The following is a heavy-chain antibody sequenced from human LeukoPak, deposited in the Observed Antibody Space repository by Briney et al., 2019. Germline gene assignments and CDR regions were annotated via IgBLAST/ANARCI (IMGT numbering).Heavy chain of an antibody. CDR1: GFIFSNHA. Sequence: GGSLRLSCAASGFIFSNHAMSWVRQTPGKGLEWVAVIAHDGSIKHYADSVKGRFAISRDNSKNTLYLQMNSLRVEDTAVYYCAKRMGPSIAATDLDYWGQGTLVTVSS. D-gene: IGHD6-13*01. CDR3: AKRMGPSIAATDLDY. J-gene: IGHJ4*02. V-gene: IGHV3-30*18. CDR2: IAHDGSIK.